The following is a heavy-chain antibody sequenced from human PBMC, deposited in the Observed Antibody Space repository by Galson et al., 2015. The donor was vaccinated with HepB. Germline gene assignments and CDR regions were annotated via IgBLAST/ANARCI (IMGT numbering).Heavy chain of an antibody. Sequence: SLRLSCAASGFTFTRYALSWVRQIPGKGLEWVSAITGSGRPTHYADSVKGRFTISRDNSKNMLYLQMNNLRAEDTAVYYCAKGTTNIDYWGQGTLVTVSS. CDR1: GFTFTRYA. CDR3: AKGTTNIDY. CDR2: ITGSGRPT. J-gene: IGHJ4*02. D-gene: IGHD1-1*01. V-gene: IGHV3-23*01.